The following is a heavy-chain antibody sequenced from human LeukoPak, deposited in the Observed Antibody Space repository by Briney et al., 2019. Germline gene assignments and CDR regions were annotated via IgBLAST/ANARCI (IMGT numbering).Heavy chain of an antibody. CDR1: GFTFSSYS. CDR3: ARDSSSWYPQFDY. V-gene: IGHV3-21*01. Sequence: GGSLRLSCAASGFTFSSYSMNWVRQAPGKGLEWVSSISTSSSYIYYAESVKGRFTISRDNAKNSLYLQMNSLRAEDTAVYYCARDSSSWYPQFDYWGQGTLVTVSS. J-gene: IGHJ4*03. CDR2: ISTSSSYI. D-gene: IGHD6-13*01.